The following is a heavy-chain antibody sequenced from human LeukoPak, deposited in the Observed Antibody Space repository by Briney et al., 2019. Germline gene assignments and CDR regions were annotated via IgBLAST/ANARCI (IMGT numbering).Heavy chain of an antibody. D-gene: IGHD3-10*01. CDR2: ISGSGGST. CDR1: GFTFSSYA. V-gene: IGHV3-23*01. Sequence: PGGSLRLSCAASGFTFSSYAMSWVRQAPGKGLEWVSAISGSGGSTYYADSVKGRFTISRDNSKNTLYLQMNSLRAEDTAVYYCAKGLWFGELLLGRYYYYYGMDVWGQGTTVTVSS. J-gene: IGHJ6*02. CDR3: AKGLWFGELLLGRYYYYYGMDV.